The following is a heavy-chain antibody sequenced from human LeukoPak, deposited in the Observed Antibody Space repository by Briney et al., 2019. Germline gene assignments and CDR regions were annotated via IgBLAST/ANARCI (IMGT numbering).Heavy chain of an antibody. J-gene: IGHJ3*02. V-gene: IGHV4-61*02. D-gene: IGHD6-19*01. CDR2: IYPLETT. Sequence: SETLSLTCTVSGDSVNSGAYYWSWLRQPAGKEPEWIGRIYPLETTNYNPSLKSRVAISVDTSKNQFSLKLSSVTAADTTVYYCAREIVAGLGVSFDIWGQGTMVTVSS. CDR3: AREIVAGLGVSFDI. CDR1: GDSVNSGAYY.